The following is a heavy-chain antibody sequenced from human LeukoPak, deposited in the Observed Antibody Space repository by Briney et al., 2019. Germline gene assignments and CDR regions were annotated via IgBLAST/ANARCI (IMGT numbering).Heavy chain of an antibody. Sequence: TGGSLRLSCAASGFTFSSYAMHWVRQAPGKGLEWVAVISYDGSNKYYADSVKGRFTISRDNSKNTLYLQMNSLRAEDTAVYYCARGRFSWMIWGQGTLVTVSS. D-gene: IGHD5-12*01. CDR2: ISYDGSNK. CDR1: GFTFSSYA. CDR3: ARGRFSWMI. V-gene: IGHV3-30*04. J-gene: IGHJ4*02.